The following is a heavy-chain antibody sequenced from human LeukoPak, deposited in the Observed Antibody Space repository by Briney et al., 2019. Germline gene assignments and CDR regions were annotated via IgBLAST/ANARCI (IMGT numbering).Heavy chain of an antibody. CDR3: ARTGDYSDRGGYYNLWGFDN. J-gene: IGHJ4*02. D-gene: IGHD3-22*01. V-gene: IGHV1-2*04. CDR1: GYTFTGYY. CDR2: INPKSGGT. Sequence: ASVKVSCKASGYTFTGYYIHWVRQAPGQGLEWMGWINPKSGGTNYAQKFQGWVTMTRDTSISTAYMELSRLTSDDTAVYYCARTGDYSDRGGYYNLWGFDNWGQGTLVTVSS.